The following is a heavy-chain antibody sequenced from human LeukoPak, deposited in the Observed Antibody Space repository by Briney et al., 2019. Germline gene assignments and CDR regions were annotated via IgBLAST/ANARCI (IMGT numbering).Heavy chain of an antibody. V-gene: IGHV3-74*01. CDR1: GFTFSSYA. D-gene: IGHD4-17*01. Sequence: PGGSLRLSCAASGFTFSSYAMSWVRQAPGKGLVWVARINRDGSITTYADSVKGRFTISRDNAKNTLYLQMNSLRDEDTAVYYCARGLGIFDHGDYPGGIYWGQGTLVPVSS. J-gene: IGHJ4*02. CDR3: ARGLGIFDHGDYPGGIY. CDR2: INRDGSIT.